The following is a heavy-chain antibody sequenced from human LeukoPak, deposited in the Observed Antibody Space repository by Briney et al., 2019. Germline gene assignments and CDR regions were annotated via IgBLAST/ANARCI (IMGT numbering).Heavy chain of an antibody. CDR3: ATMNLDYYDSSGYLYFDY. CDR1: RFTFSSYG. V-gene: IGHV3-23*01. Sequence: GGSLRLSCAASRFTFSSYGMSWVRQAPGKGLEWVSAISGSGGSTYYADSVKGRFTISRDNSKNTLYLQMNSLRAEDTAVYYCATMNLDYYDSSGYLYFDYWGQGTLVTVSS. D-gene: IGHD3-22*01. CDR2: ISGSGGST. J-gene: IGHJ4*02.